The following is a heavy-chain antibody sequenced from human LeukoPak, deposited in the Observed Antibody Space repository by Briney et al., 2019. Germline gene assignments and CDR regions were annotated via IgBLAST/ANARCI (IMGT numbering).Heavy chain of an antibody. V-gene: IGHV4-34*01. CDR2: INHSGST. Sequence: PSETLSLTCAVYGGSFSGYYWSWIRQPPGKGLEWLGEINHSGSTNYNPSLKSRVTISVDTSKNQFSLKLSSVTAADTAVYYCARELYMAVAGTAPNWFDPWGQGTLVTVSS. D-gene: IGHD6-19*01. CDR3: ARELYMAVAGTAPNWFDP. J-gene: IGHJ5*02. CDR1: GGSFSGYY.